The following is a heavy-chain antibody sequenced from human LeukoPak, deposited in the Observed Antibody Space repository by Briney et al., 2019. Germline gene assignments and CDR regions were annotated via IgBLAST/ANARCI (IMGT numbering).Heavy chain of an antibody. D-gene: IGHD6-19*01. CDR1: GYTFTSYY. CDR2: INPSGGST. CDR3: ARDLRGSGWTNWFDP. V-gene: IGHV1-46*01. J-gene: IGHJ5*02. Sequence: VASVKVSCKASGYTFTSYYLHWVRQAPGQGLKWMGIINPSGGSTSCAQKFQDRVTMTRDTPTSTVYMELSSLRSEDTAVYYCARDLRGSGWTNWFDPWGQGTLVTVSS.